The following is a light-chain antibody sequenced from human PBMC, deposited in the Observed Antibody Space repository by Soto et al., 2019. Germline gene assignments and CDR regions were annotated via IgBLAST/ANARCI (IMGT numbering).Light chain of an antibody. CDR3: ETWDTSTRV. CDR1: SGHSTDI. V-gene: IGLV4-60*02. CDR2: LEDSGNY. J-gene: IGLJ3*02. Sequence: QAVVTQSSSASASLGSSVKLTCTLSSGHSTDIIAWHQQQPGKAPRSLMKLEDSGNYNKGSGIPDRFSGSSSGADRYLTISNLQFEDEDDYYCETWDTSTRVFGGGTKLTVL.